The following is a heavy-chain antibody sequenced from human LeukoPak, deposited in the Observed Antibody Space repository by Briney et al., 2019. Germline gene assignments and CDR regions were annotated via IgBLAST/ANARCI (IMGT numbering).Heavy chain of an antibody. CDR3: ARLGSSGSAQYFQD. D-gene: IGHD6-19*01. J-gene: IGHJ1*01. Sequence: SETLSLTCTVSGDPISSYYWSWIRQPAGKGLEWIGRIYTSGTTNYNSSLKSRLTMSVDTSKNQFSLKLSSVTAADTAVYYRARLGSSGSAQYFQDWGQGTLVTVSS. V-gene: IGHV4-4*07. CDR2: IYTSGTT. CDR1: GDPISSYY.